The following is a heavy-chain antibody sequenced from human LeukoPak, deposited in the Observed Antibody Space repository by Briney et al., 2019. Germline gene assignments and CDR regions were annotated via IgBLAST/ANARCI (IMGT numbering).Heavy chain of an antibody. J-gene: IGHJ4*02. D-gene: IGHD2-15*01. CDR2: ISSSSSYI. CDR3: ARSARLMKGVVEVTALDD. CDR1: GFTFSSYS. Sequence: GGSLRLSCAASGFTFSSYSMNWVRQAPGKGLEWVSSISSSSSYIYYADSVKGRFTIARDKAKNSVYLEMNRLRADDTAVYYCARSARLMKGVVEVTALDDWGQGTLVTVSS. V-gene: IGHV3-21*01.